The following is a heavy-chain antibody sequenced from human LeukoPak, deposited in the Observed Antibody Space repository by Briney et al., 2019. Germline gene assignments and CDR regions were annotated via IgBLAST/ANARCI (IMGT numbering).Heavy chain of an antibody. CDR1: GFTFSSYV. CDR2: ITGSDTNI. V-gene: IGHV3-23*01. D-gene: IGHD3-16*01. CDR3: ARRGPNWGFFDY. Sequence: GGSLRLSCAASGFTFSSYVMNWVRQAPEKGLEWVSSITGSDTNIFYADSVRGRFTISRDNSKNTVLLQMDSLRAEDTAIYYCARRGPNWGFFDYWGQGSLVTVSS. J-gene: IGHJ4*02.